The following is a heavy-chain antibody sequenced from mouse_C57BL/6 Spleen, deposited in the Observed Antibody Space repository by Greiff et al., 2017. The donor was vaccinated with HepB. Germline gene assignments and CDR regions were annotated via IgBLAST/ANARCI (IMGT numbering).Heavy chain of an antibody. J-gene: IGHJ1*03. CDR2: IYPGDGDT. Sequence: QVQLQQSGAELVKPGASVKISCKASGYAFSSYWMNWVKQRPGKGLEWIGQIYPGDGDTNYNGKFKGKATLTADKSSSTAYMQLSSLTSEDSAVYFCAGSDYYDGYFDVWGTGTTVTVSS. CDR3: AGSDYYDGYFDV. V-gene: IGHV1-80*01. D-gene: IGHD1-1*01. CDR1: GYAFSSYW.